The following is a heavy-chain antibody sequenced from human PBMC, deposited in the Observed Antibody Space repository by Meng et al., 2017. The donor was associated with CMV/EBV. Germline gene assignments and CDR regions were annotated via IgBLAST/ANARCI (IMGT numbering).Heavy chain of an antibody. CDR2: VVGNDSST. J-gene: IGHJ5*02. D-gene: IGHD2-8*01. Sequence: CTASGFSFTCYACYWIRNAPATGMEWVSAVVGNDSSTNYANSVLNRFVITRVNSKNTLFLLMHSLRADDTAVYYCVVSVPMANSFDPWGQGTLVTVSS. CDR1: GFSFTCYA. V-gene: IGHV3-23*01. CDR3: VVSVPMANSFDP.